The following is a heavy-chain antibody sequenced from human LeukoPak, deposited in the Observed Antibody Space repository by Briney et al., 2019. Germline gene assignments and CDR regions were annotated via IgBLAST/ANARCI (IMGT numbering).Heavy chain of an antibody. CDR2: ISGSGGST. CDR3: ARDHNYDSSGLDY. V-gene: IGHV3-23*01. J-gene: IGHJ4*02. Sequence: GGSLRLSCAASGFTFSSYAMSWVRQAPGKGLEWVSAISGSGGSTYYADSVKGRFTISRDNSKNTLYLQMNSLRAEDTAVYYCARDHNYDSSGLDYWGQGTLVTVSS. D-gene: IGHD3-22*01. CDR1: GFTFSSYA.